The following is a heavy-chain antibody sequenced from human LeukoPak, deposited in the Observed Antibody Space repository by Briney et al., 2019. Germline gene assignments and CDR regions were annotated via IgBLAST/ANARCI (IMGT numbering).Heavy chain of an antibody. CDR1: GGSSSGYY. CDR3: ARVGGGVAVAGTTRWFDP. Sequence: SETLSLTCAVYGGSSSGYYWSWIRQPPGKGLEWIGEINHSGSTNYNPSLKSRVTISVDTSKNQFSLKLSSVTAADTAVYYCARVGGGVAVAGTTRWFDPWGQGTLVTVSS. CDR2: INHSGST. D-gene: IGHD6-19*01. J-gene: IGHJ5*02. V-gene: IGHV4-34*01.